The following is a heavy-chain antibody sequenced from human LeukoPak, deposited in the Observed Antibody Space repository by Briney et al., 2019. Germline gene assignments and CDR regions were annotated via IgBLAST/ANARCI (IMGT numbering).Heavy chain of an antibody. Sequence: SETLSLTCTVSGGSITSYYWSWVRQPPGKGLEWIGYIYYSGSTNYSPSLKSRVTISVDTSKNQFSLKLNSVTAADTAMYYCARSHYGSTSTNYYMDVWGKGTTVTVSS. CDR1: GGSITSYY. J-gene: IGHJ6*03. CDR3: ARSHYGSTSTNYYMDV. CDR2: IYYSGST. D-gene: IGHD2-2*01. V-gene: IGHV4-59*01.